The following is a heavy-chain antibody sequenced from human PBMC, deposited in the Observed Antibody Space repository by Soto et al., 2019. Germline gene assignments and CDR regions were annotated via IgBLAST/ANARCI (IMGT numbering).Heavy chain of an antibody. CDR2: IWYDGSNK. J-gene: IGHJ6*02. Sequence: QVQLVESGGGVVQPGRSLRLSCAASGFTFSSYGMHWVRQAPGKGLEWVAVIWYDGSNKYYADSVKGRFTISRDNSKSKLYLQMNSLRAEDTAVYYCARDKEDIVLVPAAMGGMDVWGQGTTVTVSS. V-gene: IGHV3-33*01. CDR3: ARDKEDIVLVPAAMGGMDV. CDR1: GFTFSSYG. D-gene: IGHD2-2*01.